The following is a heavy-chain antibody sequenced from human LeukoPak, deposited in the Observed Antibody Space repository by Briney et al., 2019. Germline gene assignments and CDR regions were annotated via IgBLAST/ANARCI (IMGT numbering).Heavy chain of an antibody. CDR2: ISAYNGNT. D-gene: IGHD5-24*01. V-gene: IGHV1-18*01. CDR3: ARDKTNDDYNLVFSSDI. J-gene: IGHJ3*02. Sequence: GASVKVSCKGSGSTFTSYGISWVRQAPGQGLELMGWISAYNGNTNYAQKLQGRVTMTTDTSTSTAYMELRSLRSDDTAVYYCARDKTNDDYNLVFSSDIWGQGTMVTVSS. CDR1: GSTFTSYG.